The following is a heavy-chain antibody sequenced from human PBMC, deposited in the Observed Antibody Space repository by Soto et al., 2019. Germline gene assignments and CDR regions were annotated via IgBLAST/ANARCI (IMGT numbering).Heavy chain of an antibody. CDR3: ASHFTGVLVLGASPPGGDNYGWDV. D-gene: IGHD2-15*01. CDR1: GGTFSRYT. CDR2: IIPILDIP. V-gene: IGHV1-69*02. J-gene: IGHJ6*02. Sequence: QVQLVQSGAEVKKPGSSVKVSCKASGGTFSRYTISWVRQAPRQGLEWMGRIIPILDIPNYAQNFQGRVTITADKSTTTAYMELCSLRPDETAVYYCASHFTGVLVLGASPPGGDNYGWDVWGQGTTVTVSS.